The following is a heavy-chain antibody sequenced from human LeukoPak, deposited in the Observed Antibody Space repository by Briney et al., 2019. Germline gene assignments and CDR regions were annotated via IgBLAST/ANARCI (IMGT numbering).Heavy chain of an antibody. J-gene: IGHJ4*02. CDR2: ISDSGNT. D-gene: IGHD2-21*01. V-gene: IGHV3-23*01. Sequence: GGSLRLSCAASGFTFSSYAMSWVRQPPGKGLEWVSSISDSGNTYHAASVKGRFTISRDSSKNTLFLPVTWLRPADAAVYYCAKAPVTTCRGAYCYPFDYWGQGTLVTVSS. CDR3: AKAPVTTCRGAYCYPFDY. CDR1: GFTFSSYA.